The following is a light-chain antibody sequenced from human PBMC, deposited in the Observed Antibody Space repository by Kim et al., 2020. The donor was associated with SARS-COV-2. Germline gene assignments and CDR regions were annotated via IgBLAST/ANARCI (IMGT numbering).Light chain of an antibody. CDR2: GAS. CDR1: QSVSSN. Sequence: LSVSPGERATRSCRASQSVSSNLAWYQQKPGQAPRLLIYGASTRATGFPARFSGSGSGTEFTLTISSLQSEDFAIYYCQQYNNWLTFGGGTKLEI. J-gene: IGKJ4*01. CDR3: QQYNNWLT. V-gene: IGKV3-15*01.